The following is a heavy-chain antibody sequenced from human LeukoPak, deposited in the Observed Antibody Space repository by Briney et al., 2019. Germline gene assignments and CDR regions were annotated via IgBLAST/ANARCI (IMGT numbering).Heavy chain of an antibody. D-gene: IGHD2-2*02. J-gene: IGHJ4*02. CDR3: AKCPGSANCYTGFDY. Sequence: GGSLRLSCAVSGFTFSSYAMSWVRQAPGKGLEWISGISNSGDTSYDADSVKGRFTISRDNSKNTLYLQMNSLRAEDTAVYYCAKCPGSANCYTGFDYWGQGTLVTVSS. CDR2: ISNSGDTS. V-gene: IGHV3-23*01. CDR1: GFTFSSYA.